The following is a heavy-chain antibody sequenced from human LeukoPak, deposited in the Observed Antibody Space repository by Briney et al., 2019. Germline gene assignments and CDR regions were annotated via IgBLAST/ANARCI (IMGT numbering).Heavy chain of an antibody. D-gene: IGHD6-19*01. V-gene: IGHV1-18*01. CDR1: GYTFVNYG. CDR2: ISAYNGYT. J-gene: IGHJ6*03. CDR3: ARNGYSSGWPPSNYYFYMDV. Sequence: ASVKVSCKASGYTFVNYGISWVRQAPGQGLEWMGWISAYNGYTNYAQKFQGRVTMTTDTSTSTAYMELRSLRSDDTAVYYCARNGYSSGWPPSNYYFYMDVWGKGTTVTVSS.